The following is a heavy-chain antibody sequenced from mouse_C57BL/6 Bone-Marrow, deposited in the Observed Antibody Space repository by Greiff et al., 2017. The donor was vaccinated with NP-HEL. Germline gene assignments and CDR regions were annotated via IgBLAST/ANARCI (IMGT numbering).Heavy chain of an antibody. D-gene: IGHD2-10*02. Sequence: DVKLVESGPGLVKPSQSLSLTCSVTGYSITSGYYWNWIRQFPGNKLEWMGYISYDGSNNYNPSLKNRISITRDTSKNQFFLKLNSVTTEDTATYYCARYGNYEGDYWGRGTTLTVSS. CDR1: GYSITSGYY. CDR2: ISYDGSN. V-gene: IGHV3-6*01. J-gene: IGHJ2*01. CDR3: ARYGNYEGDY.